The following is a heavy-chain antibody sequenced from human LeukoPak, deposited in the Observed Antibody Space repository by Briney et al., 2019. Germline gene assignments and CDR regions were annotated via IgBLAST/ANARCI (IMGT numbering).Heavy chain of an antibody. CDR2: INPSGGST. CDR3: ARVTSGYYDY. V-gene: IGHV1-46*01. CDR1: GYTFISYY. J-gene: IGHJ4*02. D-gene: IGHD3-22*01. Sequence: ASVKVSCKASGYTFISYYIRWVRQAPGQGLEWMGIINPSGGSTTYAQKFQGRVTMTRDTSTSTVYMELSSLRSEDTAVYYCARVTSGYYDYWGQGTLVTVSS.